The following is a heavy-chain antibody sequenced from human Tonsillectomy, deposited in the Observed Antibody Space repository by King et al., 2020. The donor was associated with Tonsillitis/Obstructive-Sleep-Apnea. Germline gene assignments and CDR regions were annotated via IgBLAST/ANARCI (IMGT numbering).Heavy chain of an antibody. J-gene: IGHJ3*02. CDR2: ISSNGGST. D-gene: IGHD3-9*01. Sequence: VQLVESGGGLVQPGGSLRLSCSASGFTFSSYAMHWVRQAPGKGLEYVSAISSNGGSTYYADSVKGRFTISRDNSKNTLYLQMSSLRAEDTAVYYCVKGKGPFDWLLYAAFDNWGQGTMVTGSS. V-gene: IGHV3-64D*06. CDR1: GFTFSSYA. CDR3: VKGKGPFDWLLYAAFDN.